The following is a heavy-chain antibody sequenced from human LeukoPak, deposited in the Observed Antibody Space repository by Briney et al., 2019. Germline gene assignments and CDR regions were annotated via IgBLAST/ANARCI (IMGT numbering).Heavy chain of an antibody. V-gene: IGHV4/OR15-8*01. CDR1: GGSISSGKW. J-gene: IGHJ4*02. CDR3: ARDAAAGYSLAC. Sequence: SETLSLTCGVSGGSISSGKWWSWVRQPPGKGLEWIGEISHSGSPNYNPSLKSRLTISVDLPKNQFSLDLRSVTAADTAVYYCARDAAAGYSLACWGQGTLVTVSS. CDR2: ISHSGSP. D-gene: IGHD6-13*01.